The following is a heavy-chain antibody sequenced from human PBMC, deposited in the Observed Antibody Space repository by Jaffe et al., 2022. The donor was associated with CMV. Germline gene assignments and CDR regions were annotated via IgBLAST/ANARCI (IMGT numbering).Heavy chain of an antibody. CDR1: GYSFTSYW. V-gene: IGHV5-51*01. D-gene: IGHD5-18*01. Sequence: EVQLVQSGAEVKKPGESLKISCKGSGYSFTSYWIGWVRQMPGKGLEWMGIINTGNSDTRYTPSFQGQVTISADKSISTAYLQWNNLKASDSAMYYCARGGYTYGFDYWGQGTLVTVSS. CDR3: ARGGYTYGFDY. J-gene: IGHJ4*02. CDR2: INTGNSDT.